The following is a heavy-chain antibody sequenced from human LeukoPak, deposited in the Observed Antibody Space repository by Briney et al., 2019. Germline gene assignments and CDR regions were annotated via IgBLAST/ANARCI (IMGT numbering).Heavy chain of an antibody. D-gene: IGHD3-22*01. CDR1: GFTFSSYS. V-gene: IGHV3-21*01. CDR3: ARVGYYDSSGYYSIDAFDI. J-gene: IGHJ3*02. Sequence: GGSLRLSCAAFGFTFSSYSMNWVRQAPGKGLEWVSSISSSSSYIYYADSVKGRFTISRDNAKNSLYLQMNSLRAEDTAVYYCARVGYYDSSGYYSIDAFDIWGQGTMVTVSS. CDR2: ISSSSSYI.